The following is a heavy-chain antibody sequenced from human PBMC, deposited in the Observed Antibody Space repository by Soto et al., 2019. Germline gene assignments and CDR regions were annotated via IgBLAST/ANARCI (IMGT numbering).Heavy chain of an antibody. CDR2: INPGDGNT. Sequence: GASVKVSCKASGYPFSNYGLHWVRQAPGQRLEWMGWINPGDGNTRYSQNFQGRVTITSDQSANTAYMELTSLKSEDTAVYYCARVIRGLTIFAVAHPGYYWGQGTQVTVSS. CDR1: GYPFSNYG. CDR3: ARVIRGLTIFAVAHPGYY. V-gene: IGHV1-3*01. J-gene: IGHJ4*02. D-gene: IGHD3-3*01.